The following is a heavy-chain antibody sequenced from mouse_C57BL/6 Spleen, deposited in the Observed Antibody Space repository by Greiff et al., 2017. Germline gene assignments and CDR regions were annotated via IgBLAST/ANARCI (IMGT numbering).Heavy chain of an antibody. V-gene: IGHV1-61*01. CDR3: ARLGSYWYFDV. CDR2: IYPSDSET. J-gene: IGHJ1*03. D-gene: IGHD1-1*01. CDR1: GYTFTSYW. Sequence: QVQLQQPGAELVRPGSSVKLSCKASGYTFTSYWMDWVKQRPGQGLEWIGNIYPSDSETHYNQKFKDKATLTVDKSSSTASMQLSSLTSEYSAVYYCARLGSYWYFDVWGTGTTVTVSS.